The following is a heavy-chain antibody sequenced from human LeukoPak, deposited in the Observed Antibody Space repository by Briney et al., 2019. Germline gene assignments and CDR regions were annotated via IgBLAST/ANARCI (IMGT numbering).Heavy chain of an antibody. D-gene: IGHD3-3*01. Sequence: SETLSLTCAVYGGSFSGYYWSWIRQPPGKGLEWIGEINHSGSTNYNPYLKSRVTISVDTSKNQFSLKLSSVTAADTAVYYCARVRAYYDFWSGYEGGYFDYWGQGTLVTVSS. V-gene: IGHV4-34*01. CDR1: GGSFSGYY. J-gene: IGHJ4*02. CDR2: INHSGST. CDR3: ARVRAYYDFWSGYEGGYFDY.